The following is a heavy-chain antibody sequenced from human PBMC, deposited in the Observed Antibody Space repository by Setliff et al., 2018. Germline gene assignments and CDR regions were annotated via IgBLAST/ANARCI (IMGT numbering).Heavy chain of an antibody. CDR2: IYYSGGT. CDR1: GGSISTKNYY. CDR3: ARRGYYDSSGVDGFDI. D-gene: IGHD3-22*01. V-gene: IGHV4-39*01. J-gene: IGHJ3*02. Sequence: KTSETLSLTCTVSGGSISTKNYYWGWIRQPPGKGLEWIGNIYYSGGTYYSPSLKSRVTISVDTSENQFSLKLTSVTAADTAVYYCARRGYYDSSGVDGFDIWGQGTVVTVSS.